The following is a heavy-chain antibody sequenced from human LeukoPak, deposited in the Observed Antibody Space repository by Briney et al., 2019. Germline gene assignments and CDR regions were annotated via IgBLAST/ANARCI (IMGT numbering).Heavy chain of an antibody. CDR2: MNPNSGNT. V-gene: IGHV1-8*01. Sequence: ASVKVSCKASGYTFTSYDINWVRQATGQGLEWMGWMNPNSGNTGYARKFQGRVTMTRNTSISTAYMELSSLRSEDTAVYYCARMYYYDSSGYNYYYYYMDVWGKGTTVTISS. CDR1: GYTFTSYD. D-gene: IGHD3-22*01. J-gene: IGHJ6*03. CDR3: ARMYYYDSSGYNYYYYYMDV.